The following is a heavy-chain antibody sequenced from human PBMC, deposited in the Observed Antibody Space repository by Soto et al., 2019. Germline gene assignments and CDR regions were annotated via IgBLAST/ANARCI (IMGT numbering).Heavy chain of an antibody. V-gene: IGHV4-30-4*01. J-gene: IGHJ5*02. D-gene: IGHD3-3*01. CDR1: GGSISSGDYY. CDR2: IYYSGST. Sequence: PSETLSLTCTVSGGSISSGDYYWSWIRQPPGKGLEWIGYIYYSGSTYYNPSLKSRVTISVDTSKNQFSLKLSSVTAADTAVYYCARGSYDFWSGYSVNWFDPWGQGTLVTVSS. CDR3: ARGSYDFWSGYSVNWFDP.